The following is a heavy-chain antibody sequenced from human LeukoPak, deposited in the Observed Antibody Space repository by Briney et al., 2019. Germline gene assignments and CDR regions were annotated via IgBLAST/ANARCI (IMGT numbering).Heavy chain of an antibody. CDR3: AKDNDPYYYDSSGYDC. CDR1: GFSFSSYA. CDR2: FSGSGGST. J-gene: IGHJ4*02. D-gene: IGHD3-22*01. V-gene: IGHV3-23*01. Sequence: GGSLRLSCAASGFSFSSYAMSWVRQAPGKGLEWVSSFSGSGGSTYYADSVKGRFTISRDNSKNTLYLQMNSLRAEDTAVYYCAKDNDPYYYDSSGYDCWGQGTLVTVSS.